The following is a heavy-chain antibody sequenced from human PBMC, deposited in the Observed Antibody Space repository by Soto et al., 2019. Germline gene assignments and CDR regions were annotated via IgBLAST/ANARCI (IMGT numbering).Heavy chain of an antibody. Sequence: XETLSLTCTVSGGSISTYSWSRIRQSPGRGLEMVGYVSYIRTIYNPSLRSRLTISLDTSRNQFSLELSSVTAADTAVYYCARMPFTGTNPPFDYRGRGNLVTVSS. CDR1: GGSISTYS. D-gene: IGHD2-8*02. J-gene: IGHJ4*02. CDR2: VSYIRT. V-gene: IGHV4-59*01. CDR3: ARMPFTGTNPPFDY.